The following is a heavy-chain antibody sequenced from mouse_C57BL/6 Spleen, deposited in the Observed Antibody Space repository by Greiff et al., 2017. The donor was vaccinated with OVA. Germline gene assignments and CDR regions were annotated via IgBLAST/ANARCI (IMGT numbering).Heavy chain of an antibody. CDR2: INPSSGYT. CDR1: GYTFTSYT. J-gene: IGHJ2*01. V-gene: IGHV1S26*01. CDR3: ASFITTAPYYFDY. D-gene: IGHD1-1*01. Sequence: QVQLQQPGAELVMPGASVKLSCKASGYTFTSYTMHWVKQRPGQGLEWIGYINPSSGYTKYNQKFKDKATLTADKSSSTAYMQLSSLTSEDSAVYYCASFITTAPYYFDYWGQGTTLTVSS.